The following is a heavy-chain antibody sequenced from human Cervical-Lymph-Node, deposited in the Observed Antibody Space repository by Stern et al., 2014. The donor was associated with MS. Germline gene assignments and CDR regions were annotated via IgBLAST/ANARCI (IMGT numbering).Heavy chain of an antibody. V-gene: IGHV3-74*03. CDR3: ARGGEHYSYYYAMDV. CDR1: GFSLRTYW. CDR2: INSDGSST. J-gene: IGHJ6*02. D-gene: IGHD2-15*01. Sequence: EVQLVESGGGLVQPGGSLRLSCIASGFSLRTYWMHLVRQAPGKGLVWGARINSDGSSTTYADSVRGRFTISRDNVKNTMFLQMNTPRAEDTALYYCARGGEHYSYYYAMDVWGQGTTVTVSS.